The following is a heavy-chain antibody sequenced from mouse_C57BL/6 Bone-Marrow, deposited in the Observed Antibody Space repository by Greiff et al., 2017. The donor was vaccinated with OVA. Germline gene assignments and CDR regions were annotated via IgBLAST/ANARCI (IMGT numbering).Heavy chain of an antibody. Sequence: EVQGVESGGGLVQPGGSMKLSCAASGFTFSDAWMDWVRQSPEKGLEWVAEIRNKANNHATYYAESVKGRFTISRDDAKSSVYLQKNSLRAEDTGIYYCTRSGYRYAMDYWGQGTSGTVSS. CDR3: TRSGYRYAMDY. V-gene: IGHV6-6*01. J-gene: IGHJ4*01. CDR2: IRNKANNHAT. D-gene: IGHD2-2*01. CDR1: GFTFSDAW.